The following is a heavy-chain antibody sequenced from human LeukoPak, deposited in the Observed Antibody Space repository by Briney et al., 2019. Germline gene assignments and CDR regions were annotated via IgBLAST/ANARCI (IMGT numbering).Heavy chain of an antibody. CDR2: INHSGST. CDR1: GFTFSDHY. J-gene: IGHJ4*02. D-gene: IGHD6-19*01. V-gene: IGHV4-34*01. Sequence: KAGGSLRLSCAASGFTFSDHYMDWVRQAPGKGLEWIGEINHSGSTNYNPSLKSRVTISVDTSKNQFSLKLSSVTAADTAVYYCASGYSSGFWYYWGQGTLVTVSS. CDR3: ASGYSSGFWYY.